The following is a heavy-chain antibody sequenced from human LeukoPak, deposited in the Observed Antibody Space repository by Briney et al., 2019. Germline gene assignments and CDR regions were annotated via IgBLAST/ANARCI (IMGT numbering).Heavy chain of an antibody. Sequence: SETLSLTCTVSGDSISTYYWSWIRQPPGKGLEWIGYIYYSGSANYNPSLKSRVTISLDTSKNQFSLRLSSVTAADTAVYYCARSAYCTGGTCYATGLIGYWGQGTLVTVSS. CDR1: GDSISTYY. CDR3: ARSAYCTGGTCYATGLIGY. V-gene: IGHV4-59*08. D-gene: IGHD2-15*01. CDR2: IYYSGSA. J-gene: IGHJ4*02.